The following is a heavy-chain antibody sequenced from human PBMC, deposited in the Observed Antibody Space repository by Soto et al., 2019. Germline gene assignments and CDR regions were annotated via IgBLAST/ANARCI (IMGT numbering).Heavy chain of an antibody. Sequence: ASVKVSCKASGYTFTSYYMHWVRQAPGQGLEWMGWISPYKGNTNYAQNLQGRVTMTTDTSTSTAYMELRSLRSDDTAVYYCARTTEGMWSDYWGQGTPVTVSS. D-gene: IGHD4-17*01. V-gene: IGHV1-18*04. CDR2: ISPYKGNT. J-gene: IGHJ4*02. CDR1: GYTFTSYY. CDR3: ARTTEGMWSDY.